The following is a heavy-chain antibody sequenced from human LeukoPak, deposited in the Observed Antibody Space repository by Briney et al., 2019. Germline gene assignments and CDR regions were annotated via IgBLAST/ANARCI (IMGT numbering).Heavy chain of an antibody. Sequence: GGSLRLSCSASGFRFSDFTMTWVRQAPGKGLEWVSAISASGGGTYFADSVKGRFTISRDNSKNTLYLQMSSLRADDTAVYYCAKALSGYTYGCTYWGQGTLVTVSS. CDR2: ISASGGGT. D-gene: IGHD3-10*01. V-gene: IGHV3-23*01. CDR3: AKALSGYTYGCTY. CDR1: GFRFSDFT. J-gene: IGHJ4*02.